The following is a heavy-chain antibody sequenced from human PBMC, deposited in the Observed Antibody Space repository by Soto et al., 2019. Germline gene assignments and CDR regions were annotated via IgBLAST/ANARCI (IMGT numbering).Heavy chain of an antibody. V-gene: IGHV1-69*13. Sequence: GASVKVSCKASGGTFSSYAISWVRQAPGQGLEWMGGIIPIFGTANYAQKFQGRVTITADESTSTAYMELSSLRSEDTAVYYCARDSPSTVTVFYYYYGMDVWGQGITVTVSS. CDR2: IIPIFGTA. CDR1: GGTFSSYA. J-gene: IGHJ6*02. CDR3: ARDSPSTVTVFYYYYGMDV. D-gene: IGHD4-4*01.